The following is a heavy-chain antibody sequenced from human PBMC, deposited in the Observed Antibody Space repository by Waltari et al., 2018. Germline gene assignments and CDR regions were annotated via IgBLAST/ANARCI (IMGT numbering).Heavy chain of an antibody. CDR1: GLTFDDYA. V-gene: IGHV3-9*01. CDR2: ISWDSGKI. CDR3: AKGPTSYEGFHI. D-gene: IGHD5-12*01. Sequence: EVQLVESGGGLVQPGSSLGLSCILSGLTFDDYAMQWVRQAPGKGLEWVSGISWDSGKIGYADSVKGRFTISRDNAKNSLYLQMSSLRAEDTALYDCAKGPTSYEGFHIWGQGTMVTVSS. J-gene: IGHJ3*02.